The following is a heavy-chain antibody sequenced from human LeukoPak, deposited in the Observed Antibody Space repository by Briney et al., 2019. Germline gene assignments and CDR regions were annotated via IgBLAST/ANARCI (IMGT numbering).Heavy chain of an antibody. D-gene: IGHD3-10*01. CDR1: GGSISSNSYY. V-gene: IGHV4-39*07. Sequence: SETLSLTCSVSGGSISSNSYYWGWIRQPPGKGLEWIGSIYYSGSTYHNPSLKSRVTISVDTSKNQFSLKLSSVTAADTAVYYCARVAVTMVRGKRNLSWFDPWGQGTLVTVSS. J-gene: IGHJ5*02. CDR2: IYYSGST. CDR3: ARVAVTMVRGKRNLSWFDP.